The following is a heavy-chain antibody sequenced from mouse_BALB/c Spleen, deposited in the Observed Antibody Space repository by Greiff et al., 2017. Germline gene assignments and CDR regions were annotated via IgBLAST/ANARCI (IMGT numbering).Heavy chain of an antibody. CDR3: ARGENRYDGYYAMDY. CDR1: GYAFSSSW. D-gene: IGHD2-14*01. Sequence: QVQLKESGPELVKPGASVKISCKASGYAFSSSWMNWVKQRPGQGLEWIGRIYPGDGDTNYNGKFKGKATLTADKSSSTAYMQLSSLTSVDSAVYFCARGENRYDGYYAMDYWGQGTSVTVSS. CDR2: IYPGDGDT. J-gene: IGHJ4*01. V-gene: IGHV1-82*01.